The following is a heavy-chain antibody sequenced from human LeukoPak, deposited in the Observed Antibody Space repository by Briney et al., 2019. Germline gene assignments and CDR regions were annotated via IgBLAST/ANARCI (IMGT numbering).Heavy chain of an antibody. CDR2: ISGSGGTT. Sequence: GGSLRLSCAASGFTFSSYAMSWVRQAPGKGLEWVSTISGSGGTTYYADSVKGRITISRDTSKNTPYLQMNSLRAEDTAIYYCAKDQPSAYNWNYDYFDYWGQGTLVTVSS. V-gene: IGHV3-23*01. J-gene: IGHJ4*02. CDR1: GFTFSSYA. D-gene: IGHD1-7*01. CDR3: AKDQPSAYNWNYDYFDY.